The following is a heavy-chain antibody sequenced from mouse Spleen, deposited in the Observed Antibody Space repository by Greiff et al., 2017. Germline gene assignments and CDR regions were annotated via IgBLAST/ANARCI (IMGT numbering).Heavy chain of an antibody. J-gene: IGHJ2*01. V-gene: IGHV1S81*02. Sequence: VQLQQPGAELVKPGASVKLSCKASGYTFTSYWMHWVKQRPGQGLEWIGEINPSNGRTNYNEKFKSKATLTVDKSSSTAYMQLSSLTSEDSAVYYCAREGDGYPYWGQGTTLTVSS. CDR3: AREGDGYPY. D-gene: IGHD2-3*01. CDR2: INPSNGRT. CDR1: GYTFTSYW.